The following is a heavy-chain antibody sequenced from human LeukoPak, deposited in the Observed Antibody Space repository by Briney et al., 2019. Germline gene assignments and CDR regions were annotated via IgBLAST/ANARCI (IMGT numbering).Heavy chain of an antibody. V-gene: IGHV3-23*03. D-gene: IGHD3-9*01. CDR3: AKDRDTGFYVKGSFEI. CDR2: IYGGGSA. J-gene: IGHJ3*02. CDR1: GFTFGDYT. Sequence: HPGGSLRLSCAASGFTFGDYTMHWVRQAPGKGLEWVAVIYGGGSAHHAAPVRGRFTISRDKSENTVYLQMNNLRVEDTAVYYCAKDRDTGFYVKGSFEIWGQGTTVTISS.